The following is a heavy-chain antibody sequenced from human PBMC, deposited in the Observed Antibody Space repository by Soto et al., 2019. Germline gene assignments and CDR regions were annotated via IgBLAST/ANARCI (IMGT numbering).Heavy chain of an antibody. CDR2: ISGSGGST. D-gene: IGHD6-6*01. CDR1: GFTFSSYA. V-gene: IGHV3-23*01. Sequence: EVQVLESGGGLVQPGGSLRLSCAASGFTFSSYAMSWVRQAPGKGLDWVSAISGSGGSTYYADFVKGRFTISRDSSKNTLYLQMNSLRAEDTAIYYCAMRHSSSSGFDCWGQGTLVTVSS. J-gene: IGHJ4*02. CDR3: AMRHSSSSGFDC.